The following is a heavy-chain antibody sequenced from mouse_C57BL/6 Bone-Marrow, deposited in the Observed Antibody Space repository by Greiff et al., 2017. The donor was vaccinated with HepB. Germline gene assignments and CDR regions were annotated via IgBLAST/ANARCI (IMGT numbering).Heavy chain of an antibody. J-gene: IGHJ1*03. Sequence: QVQLQQSGAELARPGASVKLSCKASGYTFTSYGISWVKQRTGQGLEWIGEIYPRSGNTYYNEKFKGKATLTVDKSSSTAYMELRSLTSEDSAVYFCARKGSSYWYFDVWGTGTTVTVSS. CDR2: IYPRSGNT. CDR1: GYTFTSYG. CDR3: ARKGSSYWYFDV. V-gene: IGHV1-81*01. D-gene: IGHD1-1*01.